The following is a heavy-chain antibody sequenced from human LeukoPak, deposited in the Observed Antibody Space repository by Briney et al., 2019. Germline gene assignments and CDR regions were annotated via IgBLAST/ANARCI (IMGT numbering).Heavy chain of an antibody. CDR1: GFTFSDSY. V-gene: IGHV3-30*02. Sequence: PGGSLRLSCAASGFTFSDSYMTWIRQAPGKGLEWVAFIRYDGSNKYYADSVKGRFTISRDNSKNTLYLQMNSLRAEDTAVYYCARDFPSKYFDWLSPHDYWGQGTLVTVSS. J-gene: IGHJ4*02. D-gene: IGHD3-9*01. CDR3: ARDFPSKYFDWLSPHDY. CDR2: IRYDGSNK.